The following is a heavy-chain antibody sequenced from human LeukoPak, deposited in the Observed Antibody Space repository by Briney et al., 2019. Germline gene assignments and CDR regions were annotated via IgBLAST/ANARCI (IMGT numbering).Heavy chain of an antibody. CDR1: GYSISSGYF. CDR2: INHSGST. V-gene: IGHV4-38-2*02. Sequence: SETLSLTCTVSGYSISSGYFWGWIRQPPGKGLEWIGEINHSGSTNYNPSLKSRVIISVDTSKNQFSLKLSSVTAADTAVYYCARPLSGFDPWGQGTLVTVSS. CDR3: ARPLSGFDP. J-gene: IGHJ5*02.